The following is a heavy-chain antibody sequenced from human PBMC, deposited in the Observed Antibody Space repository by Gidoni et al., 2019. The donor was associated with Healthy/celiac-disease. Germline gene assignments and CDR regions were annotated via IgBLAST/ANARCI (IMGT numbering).Heavy chain of an antibody. V-gene: IGHV3-9*01. CDR1: GFTFDDYA. D-gene: IGHD4-17*01. Sequence: EVQLVESGGGLVQPGRSLRLSCAASGFTFDDYAMHWVRQAPGKGLEWVSGISWNSGSIGYADSVKGRFTISRDNAKNSLYLQMNSLRAEDTALYYCAKGRDYGDYAGSDAFDIWGQGTMVTVSS. CDR2: ISWNSGSI. J-gene: IGHJ3*02. CDR3: AKGRDYGDYAGSDAFDI.